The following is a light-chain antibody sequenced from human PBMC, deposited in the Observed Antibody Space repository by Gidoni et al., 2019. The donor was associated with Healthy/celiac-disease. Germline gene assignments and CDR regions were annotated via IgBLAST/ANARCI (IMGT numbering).Light chain of an antibody. CDR3: HQFNNWPPYT. J-gene: IGKJ2*01. Sequence: EIVMTQSTATLSVSPGERATLSCRASQSVSSNLAWYQQKPGQAPRLLIYGASTRATGIPARFSVSGSGTEFTLTISSLQSEDFAVYYSHQFNNWPPYTFGLGTKLEIK. CDR2: GAS. V-gene: IGKV3D-15*01. CDR1: QSVSSN.